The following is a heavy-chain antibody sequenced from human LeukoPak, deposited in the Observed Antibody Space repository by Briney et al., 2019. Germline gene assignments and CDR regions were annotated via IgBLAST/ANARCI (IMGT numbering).Heavy chain of an antibody. Sequence: GGSLRLSCVASGFTFSDYEMNWVRQAPGKGLEWVSHISTSGSVIHYADSVRGRFTISRDNAKNSLYLQMNSLRAEDTALCYCARDATTEVGTVYMDVWGKGTTVTISS. D-gene: IGHD1-1*01. CDR3: ARDATTEVGTVYMDV. CDR1: GFTFSDYE. V-gene: IGHV3-48*03. J-gene: IGHJ6*03. CDR2: ISTSGSVI.